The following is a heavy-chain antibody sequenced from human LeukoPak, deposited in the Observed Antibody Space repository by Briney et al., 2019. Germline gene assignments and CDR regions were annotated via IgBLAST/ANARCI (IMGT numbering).Heavy chain of an antibody. CDR1: GDSVTTTNFY. V-gene: IGHV4-39*01. D-gene: IGHD6-13*01. CDR2: LYYGVNT. CDR3: ARLRVQQLASSYYMDV. J-gene: IGHJ6*03. Sequence: PSETLSPTCTVSGDSVTTTNFYWGWIRQAPGKGLEWTGSLYYGVNTYYKPSLKSRVTISVDTSLNQFSLILTSVTAADTGVYYCARLRVQQLASSYYMDVWGKGTTVTVSS.